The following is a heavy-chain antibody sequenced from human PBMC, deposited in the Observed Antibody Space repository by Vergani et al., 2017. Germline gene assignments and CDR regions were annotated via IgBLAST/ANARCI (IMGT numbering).Heavy chain of an antibody. J-gene: IGHJ5*02. D-gene: IGHD2-8*01. V-gene: IGHV4-61*02. CDR3: ARERVRVEYCTNGVCSNWFDP. Sequence: QVQLQESGPGLVKPSQTLSLTCTVSGGSISSSSYYWSWIRQPAGKGLEWIGRIYTSGSTNYNPSLKSRVTISVDTSKNQFSLKLSSVTAADTAVYYCARERVRVEYCTNGVCSNWFDPWGQGTLVTVSS. CDR1: GGSISSSSYY. CDR2: IYTSGST.